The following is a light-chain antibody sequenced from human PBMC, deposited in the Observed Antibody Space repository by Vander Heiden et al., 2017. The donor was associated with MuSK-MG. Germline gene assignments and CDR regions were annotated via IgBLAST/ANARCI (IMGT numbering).Light chain of an antibody. Sequence: DILLTQSPSSVPASAGDRVTITCRASQGISRSLAWYQQKPGKAPKLLIYAESSLQSGIPSRGSGSGSGTAFSLTIRRLQPEDVASYYRQQTGSVPLTFGPGTRVEMK. CDR2: AES. CDR3: QQTGSVPLT. V-gene: IGKV1-12*01. CDR1: QGISRS. J-gene: IGKJ4*02.